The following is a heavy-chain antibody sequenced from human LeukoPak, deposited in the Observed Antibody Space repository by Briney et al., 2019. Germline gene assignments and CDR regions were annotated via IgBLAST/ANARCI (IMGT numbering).Heavy chain of an antibody. CDR1: GGSFGGYY. CDR3: ARVLYDFWSGYGFDP. V-gene: IGHV4-34*01. D-gene: IGHD3-3*01. J-gene: IGHJ5*02. CDR2: INHSGST. Sequence: SDTLSLTCAVYGGSFGGYYWSWIRQPPGKGLEWIGEINHSGSTNYNPSLKSRVTISVDTSKNQFYLKLSSVTAADTAVYYCARVLYDFWSGYGFDPWGQGTLVTVSS.